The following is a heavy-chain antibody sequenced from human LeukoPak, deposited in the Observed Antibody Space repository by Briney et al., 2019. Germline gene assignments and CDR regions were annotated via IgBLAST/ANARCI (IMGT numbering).Heavy chain of an antibody. J-gene: IGHJ5*02. CDR2: IHYNGST. V-gene: IGHV4-59*08. Sequence: SETLSLTCTVSGDSISLYFWGWIRQPPGKGLEWIGYIHYNGSTNYSPSLKSRVTISMDTSDNQFSLKMRSVTAADTAMYYCARHNEIVALAQRGDWFDPWGQGTLVTVSS. D-gene: IGHD2/OR15-2a*01. CDR1: GDSISLYF. CDR3: ARHNEIVALAQRGDWFDP.